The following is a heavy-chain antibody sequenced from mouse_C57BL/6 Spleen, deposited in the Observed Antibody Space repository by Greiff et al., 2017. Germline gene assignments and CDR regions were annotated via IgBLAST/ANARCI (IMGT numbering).Heavy chain of an antibody. CDR3: TVGLHAY. V-gene: IGHV6-3*01. CDR1: GFTFSNYW. CDR2: IRLKSDNYAT. J-gene: IGHJ3*01. D-gene: IGHD2-4*01. Sequence: EVQGVESGGGLVQPGGSMKLSCVASGFTFSNYWMNWVRQSPEKGLEWVAQIRLKSDNYATHYAESVKGRFTISRDDSKSSVYLQMNNLRAEDTGIYYCTVGLHAYWGQGTLVTVSA.